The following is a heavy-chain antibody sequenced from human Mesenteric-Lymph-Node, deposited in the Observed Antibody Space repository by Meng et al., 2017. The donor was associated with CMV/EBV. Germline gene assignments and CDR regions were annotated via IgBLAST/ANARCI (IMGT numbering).Heavy chain of an antibody. CDR3: ARVDRPSLYTVTSYYYYYGMDV. CDR1: GFSFDDFA. J-gene: IGHJ6*02. D-gene: IGHD4-17*01. Sequence: GGSLRLSCAASGFSFDDFAMHWVRQVPGKGLEWVSSISWGSGTLDYAVSVKGRFTISRDNAKNSLYLQMNSLRAEDTAVYYCARVDRPSLYTVTSYYYYYGMDVWGQGTTVTVSS. CDR2: ISWGSGTL. V-gene: IGHV3-9*01.